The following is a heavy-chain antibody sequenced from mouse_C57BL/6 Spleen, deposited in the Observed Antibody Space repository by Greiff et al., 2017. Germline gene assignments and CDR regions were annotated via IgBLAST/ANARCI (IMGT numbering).Heavy chain of an antibody. V-gene: IGHV1-76*01. CDR2: IYPGSGNT. CDR3: ARGSNYAD. J-gene: IGHJ2*01. CDR1: GYTFTDYY. Sequence: QVQLKESGAELVRPGASVKLSCKASGYTFTDYYINWVKQRPGQGLEWIARIYPGSGNTYYNEKFKGKATLTAEKSSSTAYMQLSSLTSEDSAVYFCARGSNYADWGQGTTLTVSS. D-gene: IGHD2-5*01.